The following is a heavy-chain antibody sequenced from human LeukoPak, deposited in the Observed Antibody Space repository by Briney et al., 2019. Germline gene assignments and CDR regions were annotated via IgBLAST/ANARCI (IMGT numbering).Heavy chain of an antibody. J-gene: IGHJ4*02. Sequence: ASVKVSCKASGYTFTGYYMHWVRQAPGQGLEWVGWINPNSGGTNYAQKFQGRVTMTRDTSISTAYMELSRLRSDDTAVYYCARAHTPYGGEYYFDYWGQGTLVTVSS. CDR1: GYTFTGYY. V-gene: IGHV1-2*02. CDR2: INPNSGGT. CDR3: ARAHTPYGGEYYFDY. D-gene: IGHD4-23*01.